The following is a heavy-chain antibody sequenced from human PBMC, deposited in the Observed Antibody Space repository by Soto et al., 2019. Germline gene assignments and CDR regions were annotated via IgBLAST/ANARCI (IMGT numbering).Heavy chain of an antibody. CDR3: VRRHVSATGIDWFDP. CDR2: INAANGDT. V-gene: IGHV1-3*01. CDR1: GYTFTSYG. J-gene: IGHJ5*02. D-gene: IGHD6-13*01. Sequence: ASVKVSCKASGYTFTSYGIHCVLQSALRRLDGMGCINAANGDTKYSPKFQGRVTITRDTSASTAYMELSSLRSEDTAVYYCVRRHVSATGIDWFDPWGQGTLVTVSS.